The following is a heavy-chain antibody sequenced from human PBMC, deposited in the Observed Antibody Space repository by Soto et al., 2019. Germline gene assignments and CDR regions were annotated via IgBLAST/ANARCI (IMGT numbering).Heavy chain of an antibody. V-gene: IGHV5-51*01. J-gene: IGHJ3*02. CDR3: ARPGADIVVLTANDAFDI. CDR2: VYPGDSDT. CDR1: GYSFNSYW. Sequence: GGALKISCKGSGYSFNSYWIGWVRPMPGKGLEGMGIVYPGDSDTRYSPSFQGQVTISADKSISTAYLQWSSLKASDTAMYYCARPGADIVVLTANDAFDIWGQGTMVTVSS. D-gene: IGHD2-21*02.